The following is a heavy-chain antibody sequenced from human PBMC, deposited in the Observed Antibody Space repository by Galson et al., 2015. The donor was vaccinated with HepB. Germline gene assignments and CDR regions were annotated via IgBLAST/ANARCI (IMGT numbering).Heavy chain of an antibody. CDR1: GFSLSTSGVG. CDR3: THLGAAKLDFDY. J-gene: IGHJ4*02. Sequence: PALVKPTQTLTLTCTFSGFSLSTSGVGVGWIRQPPGKALEWLALIYWDDDKRYSPSLRTRLTITKDTSKNQVVLRMTNMDPVDTATYYCTHLGAAKLDFDYWGQGTLVTVSS. D-gene: IGHD2-15*01. CDR2: IYWDDDK. V-gene: IGHV2-5*02.